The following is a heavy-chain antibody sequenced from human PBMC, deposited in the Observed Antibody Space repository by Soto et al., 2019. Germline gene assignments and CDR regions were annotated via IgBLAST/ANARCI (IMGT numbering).Heavy chain of an antibody. Sequence: GGSLRLSCAASGFTFSDYYMSWIRQAPGKGLEWVSYISSSGSTIYYADSVKGRFTISRDNAKNSLYLQMNSLRAEDTAVYYCAKDRRYSSSSSFDYWGQGTLVTVSS. CDR3: AKDRRYSSSSSFDY. J-gene: IGHJ4*02. D-gene: IGHD6-6*01. V-gene: IGHV3-11*01. CDR2: ISSSGSTI. CDR1: GFTFSDYY.